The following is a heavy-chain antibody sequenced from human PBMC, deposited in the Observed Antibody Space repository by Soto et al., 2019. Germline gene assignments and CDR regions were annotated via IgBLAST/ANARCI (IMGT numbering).Heavy chain of an antibody. V-gene: IGHV3-30-3*01. CDR1: GFTFSNYA. CDR2: ISYDGSNK. CDR3: AKGTEYGVVLMSTFDY. Sequence: GGSLRLSCAASGFTFSNYAMHWVRQAPGKGLEWVAVISYDGSNKYYTDSVKGRFTISRDNSRNTLYLQMNSLRAEDTALYFCAKGTEYGVVLMSTFDYWGQGTMVTVSS. D-gene: IGHD3-3*01. J-gene: IGHJ4*02.